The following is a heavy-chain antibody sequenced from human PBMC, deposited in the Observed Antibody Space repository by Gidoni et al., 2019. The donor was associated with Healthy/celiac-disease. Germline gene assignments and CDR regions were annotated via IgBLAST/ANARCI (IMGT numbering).Heavy chain of an antibody. V-gene: IGHV3-23*01. CDR1: GFTFRSYA. Sequence: EVQLLESGGGLVQPGGSLRLSCAASGFTFRSYAMSWFRQAPGKGLEWVSAISGSGGSTYYADSVKGRFTISRDNSKNTLYLQMNSLRAEDTAVYYCAKDSGGVRGVIANEGYYGMDVWGQGTTVTVSS. J-gene: IGHJ6*02. CDR3: AKDSGGVRGVIANEGYYGMDV. CDR2: ISGSGGST. D-gene: IGHD3-10*01.